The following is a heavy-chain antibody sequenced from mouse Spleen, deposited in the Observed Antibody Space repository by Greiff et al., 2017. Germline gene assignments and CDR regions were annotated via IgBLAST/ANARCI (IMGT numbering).Heavy chain of an antibody. Sequence: EVKLVESGGGLVKPGGSLKLSCAASGFTFSSYAMSWVRQTPEKRLEWVATISSGGSYTYYPDSVKGRFTISRDNAKNTLYLQMSSLRSEDTAMYYCARRGGYGYGAMDYWGQGTSVTVSS. CDR1: GFTFSSYA. J-gene: IGHJ4*01. CDR3: ARRGGYGYGAMDY. CDR2: ISSGGSYT. V-gene: IGHV5-9-1*01. D-gene: IGHD1-2*01.